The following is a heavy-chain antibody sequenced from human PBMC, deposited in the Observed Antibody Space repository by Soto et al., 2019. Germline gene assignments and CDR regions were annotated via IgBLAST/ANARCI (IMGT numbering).Heavy chain of an antibody. CDR3: ARVAKRSGYYYGMDV. CDR1: GYTFTSYY. CDR2: INPSGGST. D-gene: IGHD3-10*01. Sequence: ASVKVSCKASGYTFTSYYMHWVRQAPGQGLERMGIINPSGGSTSYAQKFQGRVTMTRDTSTSTVYMELSSLRSEDTAVYYCARVAKRSGYYYGMDVWGQGTTVTL. V-gene: IGHV1-46*01. J-gene: IGHJ6*02.